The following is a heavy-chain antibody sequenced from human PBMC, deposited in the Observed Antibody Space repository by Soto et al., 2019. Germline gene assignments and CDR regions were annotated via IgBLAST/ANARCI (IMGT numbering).Heavy chain of an antibody. D-gene: IGHD4-17*01. Sequence: EVRLLESGGGLVQPGGSLRLSCAASGFTFSSYAMSWVRQAPGKGLEWVSAISGSGGSTYYADSVKGRFTISRDNSKNTLYLQMNSLRAEDTAVYYCAKDLTFYGDPLYFDYWGQGTLVTVSS. V-gene: IGHV3-23*01. CDR1: GFTFSSYA. CDR3: AKDLTFYGDPLYFDY. J-gene: IGHJ4*02. CDR2: ISGSGGST.